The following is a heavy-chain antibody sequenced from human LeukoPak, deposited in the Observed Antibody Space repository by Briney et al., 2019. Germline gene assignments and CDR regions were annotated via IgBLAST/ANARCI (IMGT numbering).Heavy chain of an antibody. V-gene: IGHV3-74*01. CDR3: ARDLYSYGMDV. J-gene: IGHJ6*02. CDR1: GFTFSSYW. CDR2: INSDGSST. D-gene: IGHD2-21*01. Sequence: GGSLRLSCAASGFTFSSYWMHWVRQAPGKGLVWASRINSDGSSTSYADSVKGRFTISRDNAKNTLYLQMNSLRAEDTAVYYCARDLYSYGMDVWGQGTTVTVSS.